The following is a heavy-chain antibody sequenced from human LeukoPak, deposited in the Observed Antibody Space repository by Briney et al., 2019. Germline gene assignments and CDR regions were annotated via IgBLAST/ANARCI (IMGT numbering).Heavy chain of an antibody. CDR2: IYYSGST. Sequence: SQTLSLTCTVSGVSISSGGYYWSWIRQHPGKGLEWFGYIYYSGSTYYNPSLKSRVTISVDTSKNQFSLKLSSVTAADTAVYYCARDLSQQVGTGYFLHWGQGTLVTVSS. J-gene: IGHJ1*01. D-gene: IGHD2-21*02. CDR3: ARDLSQQVGTGYFLH. CDR1: GVSISSGGYY. V-gene: IGHV4-31*03.